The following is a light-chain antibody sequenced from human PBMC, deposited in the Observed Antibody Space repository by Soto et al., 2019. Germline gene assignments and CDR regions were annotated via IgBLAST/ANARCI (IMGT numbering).Light chain of an antibody. CDR2: RAS. CDR3: QHYGSSPTT. CDR1: QSVSSSY. Sequence: EIVLTQSPGTLSLSPGERATLSCRASQSVSSSYLAWYQQKPGQAPKVLIYRASIRATGIPDRFRGSGSGTDFTLTISRLELEDFAVYYCQHYGSSPTTFGQGTKVDIK. J-gene: IGKJ1*01. V-gene: IGKV3-20*01.